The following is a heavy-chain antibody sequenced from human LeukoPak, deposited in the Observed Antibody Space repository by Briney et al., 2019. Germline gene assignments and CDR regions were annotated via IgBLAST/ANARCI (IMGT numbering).Heavy chain of an antibody. D-gene: IGHD3-10*01. Sequence: GESLRLSYETSGFTFSNYSMKWVRQAPGKGLEWVSSISSSSSYIYYADSVKGRFTISRDNAKNSLYLQMNSLRAEDTAVYYCARDDVRYYGSGSYYNPEFDYWGQGTLVTVSS. CDR2: ISSSSSYI. CDR1: GFTFSNYS. J-gene: IGHJ4*02. V-gene: IGHV3-21*01. CDR3: ARDDVRYYGSGSYYNPEFDY.